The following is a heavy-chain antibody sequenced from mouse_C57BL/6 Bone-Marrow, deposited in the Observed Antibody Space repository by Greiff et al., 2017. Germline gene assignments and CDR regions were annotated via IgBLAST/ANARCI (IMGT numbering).Heavy chain of an antibody. Sequence: EVKLMESGGGLVQPGGSLKLSCAASGFTFSDYYMYWVRQTPEKRLEWVAYISNGGGSTYYPDTVKGRFTISRDNAKNTLYLQMSRLKSEDTAMYYCARRGGYYYAMDYWGQGTSVTVSS. CDR1: GFTFSDYY. V-gene: IGHV5-12*01. CDR2: ISNGGGST. CDR3: ARRGGYYYAMDY. J-gene: IGHJ4*01.